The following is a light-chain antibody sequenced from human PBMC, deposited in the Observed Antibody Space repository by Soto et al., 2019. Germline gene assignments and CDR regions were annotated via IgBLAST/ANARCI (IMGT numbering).Light chain of an antibody. CDR2: GAS. Sequence: EIVMTQSPATLSVSPGERCSLACRASQNVRSNLAWYQQKPGQAPRLRIFGASTRATGIPVRFSGRGSGTEFTLTISSLQSEDSGVYFCQHYNDWPITFGQGTRLEI. J-gene: IGKJ5*01. CDR1: QNVRSN. V-gene: IGKV3-15*01. CDR3: QHYNDWPIT.